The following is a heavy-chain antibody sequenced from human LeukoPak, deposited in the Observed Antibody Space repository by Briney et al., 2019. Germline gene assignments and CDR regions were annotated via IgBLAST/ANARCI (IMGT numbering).Heavy chain of an antibody. CDR2: IKHDGSEK. J-gene: IGHJ4*02. D-gene: IGHD3-22*01. CDR1: GFIFTNYF. V-gene: IGHV3-7*03. Sequence: GGSLRLSCAASGFIFTNYFMSWVRQAPGKGLEWVASIKHDGSEKYYVDSVRGRFTISRDNTMNSLYLQMSSLRAEDTALYYCARVRGVYYYDSSGPLDYWGQGTLVTVSS. CDR3: ARVRGVYYYDSSGPLDY.